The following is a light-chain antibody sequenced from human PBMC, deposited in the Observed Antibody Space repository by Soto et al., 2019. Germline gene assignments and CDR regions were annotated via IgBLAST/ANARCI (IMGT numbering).Light chain of an antibody. CDR3: QHYNSYSEA. V-gene: IGKV1-5*01. Sequence: DLQLTPSPSSLSASVGARVTITCQASQTIDSWLAWYQQKPGTAPKVLIYHASNLQSGVPSRFSGSGSGTEFTLTISSLQPDDFATYYCQHYNSYSEAFGQGTKVDIK. J-gene: IGKJ1*01. CDR1: QTIDSW. CDR2: HAS.